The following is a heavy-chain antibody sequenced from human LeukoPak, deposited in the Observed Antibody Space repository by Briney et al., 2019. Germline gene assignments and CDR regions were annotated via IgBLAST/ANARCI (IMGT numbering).Heavy chain of an antibody. CDR1: GSTFSSHT. Sequence: PGGSLRLSCAASGSTFSSHTMTRVRQAPGKGLEWISYISNTGSVIYYADSVKGRFTISRDNAKNSLYLQMNSLRAGDTAVYYCARNLPAADYWGQGTLVTVSS. V-gene: IGHV3-48*04. CDR3: ARNLPAADY. D-gene: IGHD2-2*01. CDR2: ISNTGSVI. J-gene: IGHJ4*02.